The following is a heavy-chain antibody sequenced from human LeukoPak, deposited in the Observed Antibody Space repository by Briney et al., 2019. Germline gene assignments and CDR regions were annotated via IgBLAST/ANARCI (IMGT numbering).Heavy chain of an antibody. D-gene: IGHD5-24*01. J-gene: IGHJ4*02. CDR1: GFTFSNYG. CDR3: AKGLGRWLQYIDY. CDR2: ISSDGVEK. Sequence: QPGGSLRLSCEASGFTFSNYGIHWVRQTPGKGLEWVAAISSDGVEKHYADSVKGRFTISRDNSKSTLYLHMNSLRAEDTAVYYCAKGLGRWLQYIDYWGQGTLVTVSS. V-gene: IGHV3-30*04.